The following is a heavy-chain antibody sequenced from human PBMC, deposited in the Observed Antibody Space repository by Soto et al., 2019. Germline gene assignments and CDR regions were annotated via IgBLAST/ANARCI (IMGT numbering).Heavy chain of an antibody. CDR2: INPSGGST. Sequence: QVQLVQSVAEVKKPGASVKVSCKASGYTFTSYYMHWVRQAPGQGLEWMGIINPSGGSTSYAQKFQGRVTMTRDTSTSTVYMELSSLRSEDTAVYYCARGGRYYYDSSGYYYPFNYWGQGTLVTVSS. D-gene: IGHD3-22*01. CDR3: ARGGRYYYDSSGYYYPFNY. J-gene: IGHJ4*02. V-gene: IGHV1-46*01. CDR1: GYTFTSYY.